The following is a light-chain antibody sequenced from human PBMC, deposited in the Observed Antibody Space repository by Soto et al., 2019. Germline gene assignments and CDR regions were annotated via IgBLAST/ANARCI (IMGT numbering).Light chain of an antibody. CDR2: DAS. Sequence: DIQMTQSPSTLSASVGGRGTITCRASQSISSWLAGYQQKPGKARKLLIYDASSLESGVPPRYSGSGSGTEFTLTNSSLQPDDFATYYCQQHNSYSWAFGKGNNVDIK. J-gene: IGKJ1*01. V-gene: IGKV1-5*01. CDR1: QSISSW. CDR3: QQHNSYSWA.